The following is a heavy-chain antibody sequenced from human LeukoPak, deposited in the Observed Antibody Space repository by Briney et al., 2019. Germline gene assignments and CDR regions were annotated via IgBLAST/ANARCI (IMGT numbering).Heavy chain of an antibody. D-gene: IGHD2-15*01. J-gene: IGHJ4*02. CDR2: IKQDGSEK. V-gene: IGHV3-7*03. CDR3: ARAPYCIGGSCRFDY. CDR1: GFTFGDYA. Sequence: GGSLRLSCSTSGFTFGDYAMSWVRQAPGKGLEWVANIKQDGSEKYYVDSVKGRFTISRDNAKNSLYLQMNSLRAEDTAVYYCARAPYCIGGSCRFDYWGQGTLVTVSS.